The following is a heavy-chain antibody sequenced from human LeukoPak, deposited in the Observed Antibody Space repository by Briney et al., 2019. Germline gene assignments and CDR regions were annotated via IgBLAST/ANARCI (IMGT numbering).Heavy chain of an antibody. V-gene: IGHV4-34*01. Sequence: SETPSLTCAVYGGSFSGYYWSWIRQPPGKGLEWIGEINHSGSTNYNPSLKSRVTISVDTSKNQFSLKLSSVTAADTAVYYCARVFYLGYYYDSSGIDYWGQGTLVTVSS. J-gene: IGHJ4*02. CDR3: ARVFYLGYYYDSSGIDY. CDR1: GGSFSGYY. D-gene: IGHD3-22*01. CDR2: INHSGST.